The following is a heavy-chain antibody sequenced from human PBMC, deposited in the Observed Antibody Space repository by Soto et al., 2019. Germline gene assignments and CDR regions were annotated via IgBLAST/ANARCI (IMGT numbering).Heavy chain of an antibody. Sequence: GGSLRLSCAASGCTFSSYAMSWVRQAPGKGLEWVSAISGSGGSTYYADSVKGRFTISRDNSKNTLYLQMNSLRAEDTAVYYCAKESTYYYDSSGPYGMDVWGQGTTVTVSS. J-gene: IGHJ6*02. V-gene: IGHV3-23*01. D-gene: IGHD3-22*01. CDR3: AKESTYYYDSSGPYGMDV. CDR2: ISGSGGST. CDR1: GCTFSSYA.